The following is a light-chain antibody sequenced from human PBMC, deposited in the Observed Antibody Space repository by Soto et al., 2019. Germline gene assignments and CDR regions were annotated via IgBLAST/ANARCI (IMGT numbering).Light chain of an antibody. J-gene: IGLJ1*01. V-gene: IGLV2-14*01. CDR2: DVS. CDR3: SSYTSSSAYV. Sequence: QSVLTQPASVSGSPGQSITISCTGTSSVVGGYNYVSWYQQHPGKAPKPMIYDVSNRPSGVSNRFSGSKSGNTASLTISGLQAEDEADYYRSSYTSSSAYVFGTGTKVTVL. CDR1: SSVVGGYNY.